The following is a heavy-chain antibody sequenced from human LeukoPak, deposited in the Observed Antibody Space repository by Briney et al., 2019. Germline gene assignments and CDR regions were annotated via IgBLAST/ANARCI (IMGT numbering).Heavy chain of an antibody. D-gene: IGHD3-3*01. V-gene: IGHV5-51*01. Sequence: GESLKISCKGSGYSFSTYWIGWVRQMPGKGLEWMGIIYPGDSDTRYNPSFQGQVTISADKSISTAYLQWSGLKASDTAMYYCARRGEYYYYGLDVWGQGTTVTVSS. CDR2: IYPGDSDT. CDR1: GYSFSTYW. J-gene: IGHJ6*02. CDR3: ARRGEYYYYGLDV.